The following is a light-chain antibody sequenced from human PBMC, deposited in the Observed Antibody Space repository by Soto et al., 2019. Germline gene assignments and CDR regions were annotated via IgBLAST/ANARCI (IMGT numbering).Light chain of an antibody. CDR1: QSVSSTS. Sequence: EIVLTQSPGTLSLSPGERATLSCRASQSVSSTSLAWYQQRPGQAPRLLIYGASSRATGIPDRLSGSGSGTAFTLAISRLEPEDFAVYYCQQYGVSPLTFGGGTKVEVK. CDR2: GAS. CDR3: QQYGVSPLT. V-gene: IGKV3-20*01. J-gene: IGKJ4*01.